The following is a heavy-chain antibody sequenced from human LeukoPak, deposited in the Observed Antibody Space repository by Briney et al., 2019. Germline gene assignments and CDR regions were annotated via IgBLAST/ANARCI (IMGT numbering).Heavy chain of an antibody. Sequence: ASVKVSCKASGYTFTGYYMHWVRQAPGQGLEWMGWINPNSGGTNYAQKFQGRVTMTRDTSISTAYMELSRLRSDDTAVYYCARGELRFISWFDPWGQGTLVTVSS. CDR2: INPNSGGT. J-gene: IGHJ5*02. CDR3: ARGELRFISWFDP. CDR1: GYTFTGYY. V-gene: IGHV1-2*02. D-gene: IGHD3-3*01.